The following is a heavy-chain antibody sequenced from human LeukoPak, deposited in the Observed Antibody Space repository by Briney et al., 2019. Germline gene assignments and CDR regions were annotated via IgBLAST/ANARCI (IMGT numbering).Heavy chain of an antibody. CDR2: INPNSGGT. CDR3: ARDWGDCSGGSCYSTFDY. CDR1: GYTFTGYY. Sequence: ASVKVSCKASGYTFTGYYMHWVRQAPGQGLEWMGWINPNSGGTNYAQKFQGRVTMTRDTSISTAYMGLSRLRSDDTAVYYCARDWGDCSGGSCYSTFDYWGQGTLVTVSS. J-gene: IGHJ4*02. D-gene: IGHD2-15*01. V-gene: IGHV1-2*02.